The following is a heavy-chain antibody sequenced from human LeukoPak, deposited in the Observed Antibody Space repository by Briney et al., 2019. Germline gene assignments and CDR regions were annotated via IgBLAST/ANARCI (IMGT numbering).Heavy chain of an antibody. V-gene: IGHV3-23*01. CDR3: AKVYYDFWSGYSHYYYYYMDV. D-gene: IGHD3-3*01. J-gene: IGHJ6*03. CDR1: GFTFSSYA. Sequence: SGGSLRLSCAASGFTFSSYAMSWVRQAPGKGLEWVSAISGSGGSTYYADSVKGRFTISRDNSKNTLYLQMNSLTAEDTAVYYCAKVYYDFWSGYSHYYYYYMDVWGKGTTVTVSS. CDR2: ISGSGGST.